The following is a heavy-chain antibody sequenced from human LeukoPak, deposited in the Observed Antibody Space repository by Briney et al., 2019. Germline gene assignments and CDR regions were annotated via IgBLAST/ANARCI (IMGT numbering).Heavy chain of an antibody. CDR3: ARDSGTTGEVKFDP. J-gene: IGHJ5*02. CDR1: GYTFTGYY. CDR2: INTNSGGT. D-gene: IGHD3-10*01. V-gene: IGHV1-2*02. Sequence: ASVKVSCKASGYTFTGYYMHWVRQAPGQGLEGMGWINTNSGGTNYAQKFQGRVTMTRDTSIRTAYMELRRLRSDDTAVYYCARDSGTTGEVKFDPWGQGTLVTVSS.